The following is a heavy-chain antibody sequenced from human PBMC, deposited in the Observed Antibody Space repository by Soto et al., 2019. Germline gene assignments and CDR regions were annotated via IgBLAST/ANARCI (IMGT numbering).Heavy chain of an antibody. J-gene: IGHJ4*02. Sequence: QVQLQESGPGLGKASETLSLTCTVSGGSTSPYYWSWLRQPPGKGLEWIGFIDYSGGARYNPSLKSRVTMSLDTSENQISLKLSSMTAADTAVYFCARGRPWELYDYWGQGTLVTVSS. D-gene: IGHD1-7*01. CDR1: GGSTSPYY. V-gene: IGHV4-59*01. CDR2: IDYSGGA. CDR3: ARGRPWELYDY.